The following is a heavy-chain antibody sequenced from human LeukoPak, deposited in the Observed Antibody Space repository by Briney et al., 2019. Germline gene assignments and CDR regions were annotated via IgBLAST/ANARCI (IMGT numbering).Heavy chain of an antibody. CDR2: ISSSSSTI. V-gene: IGHV3-48*01. J-gene: IGHJ4*02. CDR1: GFSFSSHA. CDR3: ARVIRGSSHTSFDY. D-gene: IGHD1-26*01. Sequence: GGSLRLSCAASGFSFSSHAMHWVRQAPGKGLEWVSYISSSSSTIYYADSVKGRFTISRDNAKNSLYLQMNSLRAEDTAVYYCARVIRGSSHTSFDYWGQGTLVTVSS.